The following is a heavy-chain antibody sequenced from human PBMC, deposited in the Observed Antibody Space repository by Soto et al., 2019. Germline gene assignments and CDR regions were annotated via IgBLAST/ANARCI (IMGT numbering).Heavy chain of an antibody. CDR1: GYVITNGYH. Sequence: PSETLSLTCTVSGYVITNGYHRGWIRQPPGKELEWIGTISHSGDTYYNPSLKSRVTISIDTAKNHLSLILSSVTAADTATYYCTRIYCTTTSCFINGMDVWGQGTTVTSP. V-gene: IGHV4-38-2*02. CDR2: ISHSGDT. CDR3: TRIYCTTTSCFINGMDV. D-gene: IGHD2-2*01. J-gene: IGHJ6*02.